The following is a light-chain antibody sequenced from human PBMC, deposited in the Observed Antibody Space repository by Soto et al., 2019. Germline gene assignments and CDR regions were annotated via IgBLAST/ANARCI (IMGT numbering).Light chain of an antibody. V-gene: IGKV1-5*03. CDR1: QSISSW. J-gene: IGKJ2*01. Sequence: DIQMTQSPSTLSASVGDRVTITCRASQSISSWLAWYQQKPGKAPKLLIYKASSLESGVPSRFSGRGSGTEFTINISSLQPDDFATYYCQKYNSYPYTFGQGTKLEIK. CDR3: QKYNSYPYT. CDR2: KAS.